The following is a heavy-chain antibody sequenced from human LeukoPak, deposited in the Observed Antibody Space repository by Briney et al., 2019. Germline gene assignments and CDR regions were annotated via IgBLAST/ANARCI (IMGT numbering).Heavy chain of an antibody. J-gene: IGHJ4*02. V-gene: IGHV3-33*01. CDR2: ICYDGSNK. CDR1: GFTFSSYG. D-gene: IGHD2-15*01. CDR3: ARDLGYCSGGSCPLGY. Sequence: GGFLRLSCAASGFTFSSYGMHWVRQAPGKGLEWVAVICYDGSNKNYVDSVKGRFTISRDNSKNTLYLQMNSLRGEDTAVYYCARDLGYCSGGSCPLGYWGQGTLVTVSS.